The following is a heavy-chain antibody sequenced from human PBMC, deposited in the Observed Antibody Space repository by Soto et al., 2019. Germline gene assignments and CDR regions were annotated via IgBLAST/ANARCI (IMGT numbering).Heavy chain of an antibody. Sequence: GGSLRLSCAASGFTFSSCAVSWVRQAPGKGPEWISSISGSGSTIYYADSVKGRFTISRDNSKNTLYLQMSSLRAEDTAVYYCAKVFYYYDSSGYYYFDYWGQGTLVTVSS. CDR1: GFTFSSCA. CDR2: ISGSGSTI. J-gene: IGHJ4*02. V-gene: IGHV3-23*01. CDR3: AKVFYYYDSSGYYYFDY. D-gene: IGHD3-22*01.